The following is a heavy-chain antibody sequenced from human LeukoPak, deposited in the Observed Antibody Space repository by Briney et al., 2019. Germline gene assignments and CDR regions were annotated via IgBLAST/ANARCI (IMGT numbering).Heavy chain of an antibody. CDR1: GFTFRTYD. CDR3: AKEPLYGSGRLAFWFDP. Sequence: PGGSLRLSCAASGFTFRTYDMHWVRQAPGKGLEWVSAISGSGGSTYYADSVKGRFTISRDNSKNTLYLQMNSLRAEDTAVYYCAKEPLYGSGRLAFWFDPWGQGTLVTVSS. CDR2: ISGSGGST. J-gene: IGHJ5*02. V-gene: IGHV3-23*01. D-gene: IGHD3-10*01.